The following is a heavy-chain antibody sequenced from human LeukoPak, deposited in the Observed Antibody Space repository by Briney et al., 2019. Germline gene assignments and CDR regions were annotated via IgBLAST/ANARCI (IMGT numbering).Heavy chain of an antibody. J-gene: IGHJ4*02. CDR1: GGSISNYY. V-gene: IGHV4-59*12. CDR2: IYYSGST. Sequence: SETLSLTCTVSGGSISNYYWSWIRQPPGKGLEWIGYIYYSGSTNYNPSLKSRVIISVDTSKNQFSLKLSSVTAADTAVYYCARGFGFGELKNDYWGQGTLVTVSS. D-gene: IGHD3-10*01. CDR3: ARGFGFGELKNDY.